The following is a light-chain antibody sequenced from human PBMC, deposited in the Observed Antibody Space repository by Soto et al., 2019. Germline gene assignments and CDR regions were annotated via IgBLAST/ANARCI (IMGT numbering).Light chain of an antibody. J-gene: IGKJ3*01. Sequence: DIQMTQSPSTLSASLGDRVTITCRASQSISSWLAWYQQKPGKAPKLLIYKASSLESGVPSRFSGSGSGTEFTLTISSLQPDDSATHYCQQYYRLVTFGPGTKVEIK. CDR3: QQYYRLVT. CDR1: QSISSW. CDR2: KAS. V-gene: IGKV1-5*03.